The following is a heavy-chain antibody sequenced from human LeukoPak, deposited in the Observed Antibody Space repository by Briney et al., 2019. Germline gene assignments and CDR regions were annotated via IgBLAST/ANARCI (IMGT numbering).Heavy chain of an antibody. J-gene: IGHJ4*02. Sequence: GGSLRLSCAASGFTFSSYAMTWVRQAPGKGLEWVSAISGSGDSAYYADSVKGRFTISRDNSKNTLYLQMNRLRAEDTAVYYCARPYTYYYDSSGYYPDYWGQGTLVTVSS. CDR3: ARPYTYYYDSSGYYPDY. CDR2: ISGSGDSA. CDR1: GFTFSSYA. D-gene: IGHD3-22*01. V-gene: IGHV3-23*01.